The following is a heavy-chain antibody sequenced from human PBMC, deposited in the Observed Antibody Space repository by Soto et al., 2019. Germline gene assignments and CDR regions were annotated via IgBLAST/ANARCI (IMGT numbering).Heavy chain of an antibody. J-gene: IGHJ4*02. D-gene: IGHD3-22*01. Sequence: SETLSLTCAVSGGSISSGGYSWSWIRQPPGKGLDWIGYIYHSGSTYYNPSLKSRVTISVDRSKNQFSLKLSSVTAADTAVYYCARLLNYYDSSGYYYVWYFDYWGQGTLVTVSS. CDR3: ARLLNYYDSSGYYYVWYFDY. V-gene: IGHV4-30-2*01. CDR1: GGSISSGGYS. CDR2: IYHSGST.